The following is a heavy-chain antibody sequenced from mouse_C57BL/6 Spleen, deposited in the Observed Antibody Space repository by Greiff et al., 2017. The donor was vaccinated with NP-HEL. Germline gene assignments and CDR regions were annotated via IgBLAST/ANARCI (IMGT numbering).Heavy chain of an antibody. D-gene: IGHD2-14*01. V-gene: IGHV1-47*01. CDR2: FHPYDNDT. CDR3: ARMGYDYDYAMDY. Sequence: VQLQQSGAELVKPGASVKLSCKASGYTFTTYPMEWVKQNPGKSLEWIGNFHPYDNDTQYNEKFKGKATLTVEKSSSTVYLELSRLTSDDSAVLYWARMGYDYDYAMDYWGQGTSVTVSS. J-gene: IGHJ4*01. CDR1: GYTFTTYP.